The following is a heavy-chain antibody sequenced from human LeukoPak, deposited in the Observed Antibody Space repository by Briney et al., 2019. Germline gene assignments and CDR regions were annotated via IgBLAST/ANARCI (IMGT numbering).Heavy chain of an antibody. CDR2: IISSSSTI. J-gene: IGHJ6*02. Sequence: GGSLRLSCAASGFTFSSYAMSWVRQAPGKGLEWVSYIISSSSTIYYADSVKGRFTISRDNAKNSLYLQMNSLRAEDTAVYYCARDLVAAADHYYYYGMDVWGQGTTVTVSS. CDR1: GFTFSSYA. CDR3: ARDLVAAADHYYYYGMDV. D-gene: IGHD6-13*01. V-gene: IGHV3-48*04.